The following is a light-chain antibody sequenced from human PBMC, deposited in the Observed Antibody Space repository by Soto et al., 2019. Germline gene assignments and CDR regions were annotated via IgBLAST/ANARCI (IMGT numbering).Light chain of an antibody. CDR2: GAS. Sequence: EGVLTQSPGTLSLSPGERATLSCRASQSVSSNYLAWYQQKPGQAPRLLIYGASTRATGIPDRFSGSGSGTDFTLTISRLEFEDSAVYYCQQYGSSPTWTFGQGTKVDI. J-gene: IGKJ1*01. V-gene: IGKV3-20*01. CDR3: QQYGSSPTWT. CDR1: QSVSSNY.